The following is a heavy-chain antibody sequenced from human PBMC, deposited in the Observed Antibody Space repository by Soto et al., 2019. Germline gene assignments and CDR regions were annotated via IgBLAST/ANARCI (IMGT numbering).Heavy chain of an antibody. D-gene: IGHD6-6*01. V-gene: IGHV3-53*01. CDR3: AGYSSSSHRLYYYYGMDV. Sequence: GGSLRLSCAASGFTVSSNYMSWVRQAPGKGLEWVSVIYSGGSTYYADSVKGRFTISRDNSKNTLYLQMNSLRAEDTAVYYCAGYSSSSHRLYYYYGMDVCGQGTTVTVYS. CDR2: IYSGGST. J-gene: IGHJ6*02. CDR1: GFTVSSNY.